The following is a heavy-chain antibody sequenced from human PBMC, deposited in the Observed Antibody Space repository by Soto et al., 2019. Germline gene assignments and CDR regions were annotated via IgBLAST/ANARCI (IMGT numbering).Heavy chain of an antibody. V-gene: IGHV1-18*01. CDR3: ATRGAQRYGEFDF. Sequence: QVQLVQSGAEVKKPGASVKVCCKASGYTVSGYGLTWVRQAPGQGLEWMGWNSSYNAKTRYAQKFQGRVSKTIDPSTNTANLELTSLTSDDTAVYYCATRGAQRYGEFDFWGQGTLVIVSA. J-gene: IGHJ4*02. D-gene: IGHD1-26*01. CDR2: NSSYNAKT. CDR1: GYTVSGYG.